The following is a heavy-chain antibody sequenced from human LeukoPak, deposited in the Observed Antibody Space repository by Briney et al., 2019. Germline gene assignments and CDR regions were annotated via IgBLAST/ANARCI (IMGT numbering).Heavy chain of an antibody. CDR3: ARVPTEGYSGYDYYYYYYMDV. CDR1: GGSFSGYY. D-gene: IGHD5-12*01. V-gene: IGHV4-34*01. Sequence: SETLSLTCAVYGGSFSGYYWSWIRQPPGKGLEWIGEINHSGSTNYNPSLKSRVTISVDTSKNQFSLKLSSVTAADTAVYYCARVPTEGYSGYDYYYYYYMDVWGKGTTVTISS. J-gene: IGHJ6*03. CDR2: INHSGST.